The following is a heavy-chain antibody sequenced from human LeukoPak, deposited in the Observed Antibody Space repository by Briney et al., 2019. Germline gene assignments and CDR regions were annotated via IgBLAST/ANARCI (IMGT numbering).Heavy chain of an antibody. CDR2: IYTSGST. CDR3: ARSPAPFKVGAATPNLNRYYYYGMDV. Sequence: SETLSLTCTVSGGSISSGSYYWSWIRQPAGKGLEWIGRIYTSGSTNYNPSLKSRVTISVDTSKNQFSLKLSSVPAADTAVYYCARSPAPFKVGAATPNLNRYYYYGMDVWGQGTTVTVSS. J-gene: IGHJ6*02. V-gene: IGHV4-61*02. CDR1: GGSISSGSYY. D-gene: IGHD2-15*01.